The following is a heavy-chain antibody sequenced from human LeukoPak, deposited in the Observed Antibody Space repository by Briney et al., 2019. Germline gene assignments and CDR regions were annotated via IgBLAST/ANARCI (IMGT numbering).Heavy chain of an antibody. CDR2: ISSSGSTI. CDR1: GFTFSDYY. V-gene: IGHV3-11*04. D-gene: IGHD5-24*01. Sequence: GGSLRLSCAASGFTFSDYYMSWIRQAPGKGLEWVSYISSSGSTIYSADSVKGRFTSSRDNAKNSLYLQMNSLRAEDTAVYYCARDYGRWVPSIRGGYFDWWGQGTLVTVSS. J-gene: IGHJ4*02. CDR3: ARDYGRWVPSIRGGYFDW.